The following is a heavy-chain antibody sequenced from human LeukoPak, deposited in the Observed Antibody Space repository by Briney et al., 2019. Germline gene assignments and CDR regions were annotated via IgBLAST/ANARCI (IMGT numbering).Heavy chain of an antibody. D-gene: IGHD2-2*03. Sequence: SETLSLTCAVSGYSISSGYYWGWIRQPPGKGLEWIGSIYHSGSTYYNPSLKSRVTISVDTSKNQFSLKLSSVTAADTAVYYCARSGYCSSTSCPDHCFDYWGQGTLVTVSS. V-gene: IGHV4-38-2*01. CDR1: GYSISSGYY. J-gene: IGHJ4*02. CDR3: ARSGYCSSTSCPDHCFDY. CDR2: IYHSGST.